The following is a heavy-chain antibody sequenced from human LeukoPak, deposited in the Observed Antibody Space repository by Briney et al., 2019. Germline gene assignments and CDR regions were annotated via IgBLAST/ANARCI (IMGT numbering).Heavy chain of an antibody. V-gene: IGHV3-33*06. J-gene: IGHJ6*02. CDR2: IWYDGSNK. CDR1: GFTFSSYG. CDR3: AKEYRPRVFLGMDV. D-gene: IGHD2/OR15-2a*01. Sequence: GALRLSCAASGFTFSSYGMHWVRQAPGKGLEWVAVIWYDGSNKYYADSVKGRFTISRDNSKNTLYLQMNSLRAEDTAVYYCAKEYRPRVFLGMDVWGQGTTVTVSS.